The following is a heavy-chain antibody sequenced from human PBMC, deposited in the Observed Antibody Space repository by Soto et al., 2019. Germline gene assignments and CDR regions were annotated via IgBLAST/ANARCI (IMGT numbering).Heavy chain of an antibody. V-gene: IGHV4-59*01. CDR1: CGSIISSS. Sequence: PSETLSLTCTFSCGSIISSSWSWIRQPPGQGLEWLAYIYDDGSANYNPSLKSRATISLDMSKNQFSLKLTSVTAADTAVYYCARDKYCSGGSCRKNWFDPWGQGTLVTVSS. D-gene: IGHD2-15*01. CDR2: IYDDGSA. J-gene: IGHJ5*02. CDR3: ARDKYCSGGSCRKNWFDP.